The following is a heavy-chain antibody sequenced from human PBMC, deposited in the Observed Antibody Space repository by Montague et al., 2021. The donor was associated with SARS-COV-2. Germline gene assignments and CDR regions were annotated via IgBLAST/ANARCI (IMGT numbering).Heavy chain of an antibody. V-gene: IGHV4-4*02. J-gene: IGHJ4*02. CDR1: GASVTSINW. Sequence: SETLSLTCAVSGASVTSINWWCWVRQPPGRGLVWCTEINHYGSTNFNPSLMRRGVITLDNTNNQFSLTMNSLTAADTATYYCASHPVFQQLYSWGQGTLVSVSS. D-gene: IGHD6-13*01. CDR2: INHYGST. CDR3: ASHPVFQQLYS.